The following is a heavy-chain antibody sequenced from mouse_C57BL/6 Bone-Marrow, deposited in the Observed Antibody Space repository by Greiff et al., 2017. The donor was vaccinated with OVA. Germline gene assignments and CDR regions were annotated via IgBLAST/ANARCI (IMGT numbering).Heavy chain of an antibody. D-gene: IGHD2-5*01. CDR2: ISSGSSTI. CDR3: AREDSKELYWYFDV. CDR1: GFTFSDYG. Sequence: EVMLVESGGGLVKPGGSLKLSCAASGFTFSDYGMHWVRQAPEKGLEWVAYISSGSSTIYYADTVTGRFTISRDNAKNTLFLQMTSLRSEDTAMYYCAREDSKELYWYFDVWGTGTTVTVSS. V-gene: IGHV5-17*01. J-gene: IGHJ1*03.